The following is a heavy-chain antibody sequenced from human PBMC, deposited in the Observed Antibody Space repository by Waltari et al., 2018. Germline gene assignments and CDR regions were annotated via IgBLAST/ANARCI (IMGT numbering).Heavy chain of an antibody. CDR2: INPNSGET. Sequence: QVQLVQFGAGVKRPGASMKVSCKADGYSFTYHFIHWVRQAPGQGLEWMGWINPNSGETSYAQKFQGRVTMTRDTSVSTAYVELSELTSDDTAFYFCARGYYGDYAHDSWGQGALVTVSS. J-gene: IGHJ5*01. D-gene: IGHD4-17*01. V-gene: IGHV1-2*02. CDR1: GYSFTYHF. CDR3: ARGYYGDYAHDS.